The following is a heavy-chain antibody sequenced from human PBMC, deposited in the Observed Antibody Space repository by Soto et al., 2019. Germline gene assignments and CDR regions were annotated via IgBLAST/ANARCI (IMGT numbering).Heavy chain of an antibody. CDR1: GYTLTELS. CDR3: ATCGGHCYYGMDV. Sequence: QVQLVQSGAEVKKPGASVKVSCKVSGYTLTELSMHWVRQAPGKGLEWMGGFDPEDGETIYAQKFQGRATMTEDTFTDTAYMELSSLRSEDTAVYYCATCGGHCYYGMDVWGQGTTVTVSS. CDR2: FDPEDGET. D-gene: IGHD2-21*01. V-gene: IGHV1-24*01. J-gene: IGHJ6*02.